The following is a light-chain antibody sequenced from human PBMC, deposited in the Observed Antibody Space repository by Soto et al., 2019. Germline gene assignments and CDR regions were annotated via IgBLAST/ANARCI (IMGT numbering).Light chain of an antibody. CDR3: QQYNSYPIT. CDR1: QSIRSW. V-gene: IGKV1-5*01. J-gene: IGKJ5*01. CDR2: DAS. Sequence: DIQMTQSPSTLSASVGDRVTITCRAGQSIRSWLAWYQQRPGKAPKLLIYDASSLESGVPSRFSGSGSGTEFTLTISSLQPDDFATYYCQQYNSYPITFGQGTRLEIK.